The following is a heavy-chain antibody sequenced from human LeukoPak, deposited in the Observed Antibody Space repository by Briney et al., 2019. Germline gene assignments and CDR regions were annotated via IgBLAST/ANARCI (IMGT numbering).Heavy chain of an antibody. Sequence: SETPSLTCTVSGVSISSSNYYWVWIRQPPGKGLEWIGSIYYSGSTYYNTSLKSRVTISVDTSKNQFYLQLSSVTAADTAVYYCASAGICSAVFLGNYWGQGTLVTVSS. D-gene: IGHD2-15*01. CDR2: IYYSGST. V-gene: IGHV4-39*01. CDR3: ASAGICSAVFLGNY. CDR1: GVSISSSNYY. J-gene: IGHJ4*02.